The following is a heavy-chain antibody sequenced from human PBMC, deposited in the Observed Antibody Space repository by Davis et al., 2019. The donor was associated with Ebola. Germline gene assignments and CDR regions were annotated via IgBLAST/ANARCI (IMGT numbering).Heavy chain of an antibody. V-gene: IGHV1-18*04. CDR3: ARRGQPYMDL. Sequence: AASVKVSCKASGFTFSNCDGVTWVRQAPGQGLEWMGWINTHNGKIDYAQKVQDRVTLTADTSTSTAYMELRSLRSDDSAVYYCARRGQPYMDLWGTGTTVTVSS. D-gene: IGHD3-10*01. CDR1: GFTFSNCDG. J-gene: IGHJ6*03. CDR2: INTHNGKI.